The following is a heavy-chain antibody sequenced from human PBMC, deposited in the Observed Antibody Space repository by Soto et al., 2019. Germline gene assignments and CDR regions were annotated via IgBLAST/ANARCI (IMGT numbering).Heavy chain of an antibody. J-gene: IGHJ4*02. CDR3: AKGKGAAATPDGANC. CDR1: GFTFSNYG. CDR2: IRSDGATT. Sequence: EVQVLESGGGLVQPGGSLRLSCAASGFTFSNYGMNWVRQAPGKGLEWVSGIRSDGATTYNSDSVKGRFTVTRDTFKNTVYLQMNRLRVEDSSVYYCAKGKGAAATPDGANCWGQGTLFTISS. D-gene: IGHD2-15*01. V-gene: IGHV3-23*01.